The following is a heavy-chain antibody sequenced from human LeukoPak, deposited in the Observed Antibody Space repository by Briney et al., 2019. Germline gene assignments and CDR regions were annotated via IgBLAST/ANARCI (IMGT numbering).Heavy chain of an antibody. CDR3: ARALGVLNYYERIIDY. J-gene: IGHJ4*02. D-gene: IGHD3-22*01. CDR1: GYTFTGYY. CDR2: INPNSGGT. Sequence: ASVKVSCKASGYTFTGYYMHWVRQAPGQGLELMGWINPNSGGTNYAQKFQGRVTMTRDTSISTAYMELSRLRSDDTAVYYCARALGVLNYYERIIDYWGQGTLVTVSS. V-gene: IGHV1-2*02.